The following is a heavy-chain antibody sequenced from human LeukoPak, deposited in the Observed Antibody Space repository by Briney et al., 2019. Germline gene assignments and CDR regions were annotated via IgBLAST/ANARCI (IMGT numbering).Heavy chain of an antibody. CDR3: AGASSGYYHPYYYMDV. V-gene: IGHV1-69*01. Sequence: SVKVSCKASGGTFSSYAISWVRQAPGQGLEWMGGIIPIFGTENYAQKFQGRDTITADESTRTAYMELSSLRSEDTAVYYCAGASSGYYHPYYYMDVWGKGTTVTVSS. D-gene: IGHD3-22*01. CDR2: IIPIFGTE. CDR1: GGTFSSYA. J-gene: IGHJ6*03.